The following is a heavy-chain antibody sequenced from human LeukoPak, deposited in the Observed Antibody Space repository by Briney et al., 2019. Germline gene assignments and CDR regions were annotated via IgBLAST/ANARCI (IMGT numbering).Heavy chain of an antibody. J-gene: IGHJ5*02. D-gene: IGHD3-22*01. CDR1: GGSISSSSYY. V-gene: IGHV4-39*07. Sequence: SETLSLTCTVSGGSISSSSYYWGWIRQPPGKGLEWIGNIYYSGSTYYNPSLKSRVTISVDTSKNQFSLKLSSVTAADTAVYYCARAAYITMIVVVTIGWFDPWGQGTLVTVSS. CDR2: IYYSGST. CDR3: ARAAYITMIVVVTIGWFDP.